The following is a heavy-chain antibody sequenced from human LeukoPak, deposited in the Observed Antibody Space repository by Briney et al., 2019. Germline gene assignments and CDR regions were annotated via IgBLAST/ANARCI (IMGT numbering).Heavy chain of an antibody. D-gene: IGHD3-16*01. J-gene: IGHJ4*02. CDR2: IYYRGST. CDR3: ASQVRLEFPFDY. V-gene: IGHV4-59*08. CDR1: GGSISSYY. Sequence: SETLSLTRTLSGGSISSYYWSWIRQPPGKGLEGIGYIYYRGSTHYTHSLQSRISISVDSSKTQFSLKLSSVTAADTAVYYCASQVRLEFPFDYWGQGTLVTVSS.